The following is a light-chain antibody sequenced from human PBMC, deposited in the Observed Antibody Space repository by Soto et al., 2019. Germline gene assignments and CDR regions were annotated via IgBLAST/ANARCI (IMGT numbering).Light chain of an antibody. CDR2: DAS. CDR1: QSISSW. Sequence: DIQMTQSPSTLSASVGDRVTITCRASQSISSWLAWYQQKPGKAPKLLIYDASSLESGVPSRFSGSGSGTEFTLTISSLQSDDFANDDYQQYNSYSPPLGHGPKV. J-gene: IGKJ1*01. CDR3: QQYNSYSPP. V-gene: IGKV1-5*01.